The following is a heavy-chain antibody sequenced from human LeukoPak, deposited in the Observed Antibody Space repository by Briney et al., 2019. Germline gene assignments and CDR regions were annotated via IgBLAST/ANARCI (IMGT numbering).Heavy chain of an antibody. CDR1: GGSISSGSYY. Sequence: PSETLSLTCTVSGGSISSGSYYWSWIRQPAGKGLEWIGRIYTSGGTNYNPSLKSRVTISVDTSKNQFSLRLSSVTAADTAVYYCARSISLSRIDYWGQGTLVTVSS. D-gene: IGHD6-13*01. CDR3: ARSISLSRIDY. J-gene: IGHJ4*02. V-gene: IGHV4-61*02. CDR2: IYTSGGT.